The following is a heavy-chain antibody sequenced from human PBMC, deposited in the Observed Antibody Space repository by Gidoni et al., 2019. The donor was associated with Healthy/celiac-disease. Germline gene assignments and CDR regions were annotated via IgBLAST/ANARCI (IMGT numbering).Heavy chain of an antibody. V-gene: IGHV3-33*01. J-gene: IGHJ4*02. D-gene: IGHD3-16*01. Sequence: QVQLVESGGGVVQPGRSLRLSCAASGFTFSSYGMHWVGQAPGKGLEWVAVIWYDGSNKYDADSVKGRFTISRDNSKNTLYLQMNSLRAEDTAVYYCARGGLGAFDYWGQGTLVTVSS. CDR2: IWYDGSNK. CDR1: GFTFSSYG. CDR3: ARGGLGAFDY.